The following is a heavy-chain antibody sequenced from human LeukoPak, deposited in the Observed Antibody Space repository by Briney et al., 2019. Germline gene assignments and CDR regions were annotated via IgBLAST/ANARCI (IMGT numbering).Heavy chain of an antibody. D-gene: IGHD3-22*01. CDR2: IYYSGST. CDR1: GGSISSYY. J-gene: IGHJ4*02. Sequence: SETLSLTCTVSGGSISSYYWSWIRQPPGKGLEWIGYIYYSGSTNYNPSLKSRVTISVDTSKNQFSLKLSSVTAADTAVYYCARSDSSGYHPEHYFDYWGQGTLVTVSS. V-gene: IGHV4-59*01. CDR3: ARSDSSGYHPEHYFDY.